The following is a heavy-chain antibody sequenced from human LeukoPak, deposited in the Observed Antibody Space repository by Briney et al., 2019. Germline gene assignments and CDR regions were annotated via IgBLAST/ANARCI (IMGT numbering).Heavy chain of an antibody. D-gene: IGHD2-8*01. CDR1: GGSISSSSYY. V-gene: IGHV4-39*01. CDR3: ATQKGVYYFDH. CDR2: IYYSGST. J-gene: IGHJ4*02. Sequence: SETLSLTCTVSGGSISSSSYYWGWIRQPPGKGLEWIGSIYYSGSTYYNPSLKSRVTISVDTSKNQFSLKLSSVTAADTAVYYCATQKGVYYFDHWGQGTLVTVSS.